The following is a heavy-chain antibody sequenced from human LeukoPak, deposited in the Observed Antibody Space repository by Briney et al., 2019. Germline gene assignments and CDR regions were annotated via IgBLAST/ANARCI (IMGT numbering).Heavy chain of an antibody. CDR3: AKGSSAWNEVFHFDY. D-gene: IGHD6-19*01. V-gene: IGHV3-52*01. J-gene: IGHJ4*02. CDR2: IKCDGSEK. Sequence: GGSLRLSCAASGFTFSSSWMHWVCQAPEKGLEWVADIKCDGSEKYYVDSVKGRFTISRDNAKNSLYLQMNSLRAEDMALYYCAKGSSAWNEVFHFDYWGQGTLATVSS. CDR1: GFTFSSSW.